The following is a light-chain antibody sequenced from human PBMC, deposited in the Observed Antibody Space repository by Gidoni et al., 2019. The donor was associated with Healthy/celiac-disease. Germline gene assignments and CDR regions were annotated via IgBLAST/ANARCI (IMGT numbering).Light chain of an antibody. Sequence: DIQMPLSPSSLSASVGDRVTITCRESQSISSYLNWYQQKPGKAPKLLIYAASSLQSGVPSRFSGSGSGTDFTLTSSSLQHEDFANYYCQQSYSTPSTFGHGTKVEIK. V-gene: IGKV1-39*01. CDR1: QSISSY. CDR3: QQSYSTPST. CDR2: AAS. J-gene: IGKJ3*01.